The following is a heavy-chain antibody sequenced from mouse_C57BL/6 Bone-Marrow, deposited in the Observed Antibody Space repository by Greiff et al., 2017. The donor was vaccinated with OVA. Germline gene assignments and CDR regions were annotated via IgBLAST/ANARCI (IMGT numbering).Heavy chain of an antibody. CDR2: IYPGSGNT. CDR3: ARVGDGYYYFDY. D-gene: IGHD2-3*01. J-gene: IGHJ2*01. Sequence: QVQLKEPGAELVRPGASVKLSCKASGYTFTDYYINWVKQRPGQGLEWIARIYPGSGNTYYNEKFKGKATLTAETSSSTAYMQLSSLTSEDSAVDFCARVGDGYYYFDYWGQGTTLTVSS. CDR1: GYTFTDYY. V-gene: IGHV1-76*01.